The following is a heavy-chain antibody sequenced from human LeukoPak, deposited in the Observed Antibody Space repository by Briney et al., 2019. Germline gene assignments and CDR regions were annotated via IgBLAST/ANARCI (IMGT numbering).Heavy chain of an antibody. J-gene: IGHJ6*02. V-gene: IGHV4-31*03. CDR2: IYYSGST. D-gene: IGHD3-9*01. CDR3: ARGRDYDILTRRWGFYYGMDV. Sequence: PSETLSLTCTVSGGSISSGDFYWSWIRQHPGKGLEWIGYIYYSGSTNYNPSLKSRVTISVDTSKNQFSLKLSSVTAADTAVYYCARGRDYDILTRRWGFYYGMDVWGQGTTVTVSS. CDR1: GGSISSGDFY.